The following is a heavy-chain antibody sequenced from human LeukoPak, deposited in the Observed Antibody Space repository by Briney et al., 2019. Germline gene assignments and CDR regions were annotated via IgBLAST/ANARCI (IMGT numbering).Heavy chain of an antibody. D-gene: IGHD3-10*01. V-gene: IGHV3-13*01. Sequence: PGRSLRLSCAASGFTFSSYDMHWVRQATGKGLEWVSAIGTAGDTYYPDSVKGRFTISRENAKNSLYLQMNSLRAGDMAVYYCARSGFTMVRGAMDVWGQGTTVTVSS. CDR3: ARSGFTMVRGAMDV. CDR2: IGTAGDT. CDR1: GFTFSSYD. J-gene: IGHJ6*02.